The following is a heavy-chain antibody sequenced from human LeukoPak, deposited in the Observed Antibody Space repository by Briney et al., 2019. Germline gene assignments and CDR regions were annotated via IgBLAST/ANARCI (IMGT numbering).Heavy chain of an antibody. Sequence: SETLSLTCTVSGGSISSYYWSWIRQPPGKGLEWIGYIYYSGSTNYNPSLKSRVTISVDTSKKQFSLRLRSVTAADTAVYYCARQTGSGLFILPGGQGTLVTVSS. CDR3: ARQTGSGLFILP. J-gene: IGHJ4*02. D-gene: IGHD3/OR15-3a*01. CDR1: GGSISSYY. CDR2: IYYSGST. V-gene: IGHV4-59*08.